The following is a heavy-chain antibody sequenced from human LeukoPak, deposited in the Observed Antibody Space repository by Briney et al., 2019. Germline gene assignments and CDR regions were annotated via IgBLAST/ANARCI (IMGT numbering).Heavy chain of an antibody. CDR1: GGSFSGYY. V-gene: IGHV4-34*01. CDR3: ARRGEAYCSGGTCYSEKHAFDV. D-gene: IGHD2-15*01. Sequence: SETLSLTCAVYGGSFSGYYWSWIRQPPGKGLEWIGEINHSGSTNYNPSLNSRVTILVDMFKNQFSLKLSSMTAADTAVYYCARRGEAYCSGGTCYSEKHAFDVWGQGTMVTVSS. CDR2: INHSGST. J-gene: IGHJ3*01.